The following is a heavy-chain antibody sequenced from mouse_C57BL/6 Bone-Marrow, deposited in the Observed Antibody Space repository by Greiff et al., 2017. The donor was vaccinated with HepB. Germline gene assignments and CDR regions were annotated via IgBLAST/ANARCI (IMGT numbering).Heavy chain of an antibody. J-gene: IGHJ3*01. CDR1: GFTFSSYG. CDR3: ARHDYDEVLAY. Sequence: DVMLVESGGDLVKPGGSLKLSCAASGFTFSSYGMSWVRQTPDKRLEWVATISSGGSYTYYPDSVKGRFTISRDNAKNTLYLQMSSLKSEDTAMYYCARHDYDEVLAYWGQGTLVTVSA. V-gene: IGHV5-6*02. D-gene: IGHD2-4*01. CDR2: ISSGGSYT.